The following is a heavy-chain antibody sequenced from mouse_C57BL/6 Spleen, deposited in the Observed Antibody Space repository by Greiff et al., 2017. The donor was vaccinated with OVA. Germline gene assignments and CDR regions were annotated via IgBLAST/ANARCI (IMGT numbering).Heavy chain of an antibody. CDR3: ARTWDWYFDV. CDR2: IYPGDGDT. J-gene: IGHJ1*03. CDR1: GYAFSSSW. V-gene: IGHV1-82*01. Sequence: VQLQQSGPELVKPGASVKISCKASGYAFSSSWMNWVKQRPGKGLEWIGRIYPGDGDTNYNGKFKGKATLTADKSSSTAYMQLSSLTSEDSAVYFGARTWDWYFDVWGTGTTVTVSS.